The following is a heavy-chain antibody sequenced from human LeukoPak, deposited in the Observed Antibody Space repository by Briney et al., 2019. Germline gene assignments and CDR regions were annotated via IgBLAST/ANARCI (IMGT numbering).Heavy chain of an antibody. CDR2: ISGSGGST. V-gene: IGHV3-23*01. J-gene: IGHJ4*02. CDR3: AKSPRLTAPRADY. CDR1: GFTFSSYA. Sequence: GGSLRPSCAASGFTFSSYAMSWVRQAPGKGLEWVSAISGSGGSTYYADSVKGRFTISRDNSNNTLYLQMNSLRGEDTAVYYCAKSPRLTAPRADYWGQGTLVTVSS.